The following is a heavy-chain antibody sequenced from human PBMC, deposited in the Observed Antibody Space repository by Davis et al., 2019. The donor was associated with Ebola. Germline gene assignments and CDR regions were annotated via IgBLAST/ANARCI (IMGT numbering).Heavy chain of an antibody. V-gene: IGHV4-34*01. Sequence: SETLSLTCAVYGGSFSGYYWSWIRQPPGRGLEWIGEINHSGTANYNPSLKSRVTISVDTSKNQFSLKVTSVTAADTAVYYCARDITGRYYYDCWGQGTLVTVSS. D-gene: IGHD1-14*01. CDR1: GGSFSGYY. J-gene: IGHJ4*02. CDR3: ARDITGRYYYDC. CDR2: INHSGTA.